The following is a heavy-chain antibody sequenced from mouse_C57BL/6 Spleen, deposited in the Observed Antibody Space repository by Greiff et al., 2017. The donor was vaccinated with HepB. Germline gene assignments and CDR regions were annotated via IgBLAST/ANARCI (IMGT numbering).Heavy chain of an antibody. V-gene: IGHV5-4*01. J-gene: IGHJ4*01. CDR3: ARDRGSSYGEAMDY. CDR2: ISDGGSYT. Sequence: EVQGVESGGGLVKPGGSLKLSCAASGFTFSSYAMSWVRQTPEKRLEWVATISDGGSYTYYPDNVKGRFTISRDNAKNNLYLQMSHLKSEDTAMYYCARDRGSSYGEAMDYWGQGTSVTVSS. CDR1: GFTFSSYA. D-gene: IGHD1-1*01.